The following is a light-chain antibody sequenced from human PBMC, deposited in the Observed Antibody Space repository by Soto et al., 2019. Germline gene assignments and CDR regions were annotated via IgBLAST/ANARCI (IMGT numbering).Light chain of an antibody. CDR2: GAS. V-gene: IGKV3-15*01. CDR3: QQYRNWPRT. Sequence: EIVLTQSPAPLSVSPGERVTLSCRASQSVDINLAWYQQKPGQAPRLLIYGASTRATDMPGRFSGRGSGTEFTLTISSLQSEDYAVYYCQQYRNWPRTFGQGTKVDI. CDR1: QSVDIN. J-gene: IGKJ1*01.